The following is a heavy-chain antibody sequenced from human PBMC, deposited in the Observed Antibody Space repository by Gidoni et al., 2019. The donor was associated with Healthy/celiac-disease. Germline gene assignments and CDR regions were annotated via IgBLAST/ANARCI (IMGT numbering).Heavy chain of an antibody. CDR1: GFTFTSHA. CDR2: ISYDGSNT. V-gene: IGHV3-30*04. Sequence: QVQLVVSGGGVVQPGRSLRLSCAASGFTFTSHALHWVRKAPGKGLEWVAVISYDGSNTYYADSGKGRFTISRDNSKSTLYLQMNSLRAEDTGVYYWARDLRFLEWLHHYYYYGMDVWGQGTTVTVSS. J-gene: IGHJ6*02. CDR3: ARDLRFLEWLHHYYYYGMDV. D-gene: IGHD3-3*01.